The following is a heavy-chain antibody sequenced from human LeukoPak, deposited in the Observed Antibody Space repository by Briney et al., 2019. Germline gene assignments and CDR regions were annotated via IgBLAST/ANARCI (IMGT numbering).Heavy chain of an antibody. J-gene: IGHJ3*02. CDR2: ISYDGSNK. Sequence: GRSLRLSCAASGFTFSSYAMHWVRQAPGKGLEWVAVISYDGSNKYYADSVKGRFTISRDNSKNTLYLQMNSLRAEDTAVYYCARGITMVRRTWSALDIWGQGTMVTVSS. V-gene: IGHV3-30-3*01. D-gene: IGHD3-10*01. CDR1: GFTFSSYA. CDR3: ARGITMVRRTWSALDI.